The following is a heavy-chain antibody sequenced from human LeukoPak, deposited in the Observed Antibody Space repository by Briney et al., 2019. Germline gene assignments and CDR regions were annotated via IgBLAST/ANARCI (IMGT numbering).Heavy chain of an antibody. CDR1: GFTFSTYA. V-gene: IGHV3-23*01. D-gene: IGHD3-22*01. CDR3: AKGDLRDSSPYWVFDY. J-gene: IGHJ4*02. Sequence: GGSLRLSCAASGFTFSTYAMNWVRQAPGKGLEWVSLIIGNGRAIYYADSVKGRFTISRDNSKSTLYLQMNSLRPEDTAVYYCAKGDLRDSSPYWVFDYWGQGTLVTVSS. CDR2: IIGNGRAI.